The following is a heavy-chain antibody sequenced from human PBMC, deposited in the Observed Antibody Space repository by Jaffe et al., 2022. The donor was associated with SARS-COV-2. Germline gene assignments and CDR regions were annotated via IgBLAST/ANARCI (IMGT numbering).Heavy chain of an antibody. V-gene: IGHV3-9*01. Sequence: EVQLVESGGGLVQPGRSLRLSCAASGFTFDDYAMHWVRQAPGKGLEWVSGISWNSGSIGYADSVKGRFTISRDNAKNSLYLQMNSLRAEDTALYYCAKSLIWSGYYTFDYWGQGTLVTVSS. CDR3: AKSLIWSGYYTFDY. D-gene: IGHD3-3*01. CDR1: GFTFDDYA. CDR2: ISWNSGSI. J-gene: IGHJ4*02.